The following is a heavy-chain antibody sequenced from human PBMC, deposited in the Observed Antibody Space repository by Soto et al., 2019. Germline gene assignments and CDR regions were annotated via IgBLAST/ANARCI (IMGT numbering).Heavy chain of an antibody. J-gene: IGHJ4*02. CDR3: ARHLGYDLWSGYGPSDY. V-gene: IGHV3-73*01. CDR2: IKSKANSYAT. CDR1: GFTFSGSA. Sequence: EVQLVESGGGWVKPGGSRKLPLAAFGFTFSGSAMHWVAQAPGKGLGGVGRIKSKANSYATAYAASVKGRFTISRDDSKNTAYLQLNSLKTEDTAVYYCARHLGYDLWSGYGPSDYWGQGTLVTVSS. D-gene: IGHD3-3*01.